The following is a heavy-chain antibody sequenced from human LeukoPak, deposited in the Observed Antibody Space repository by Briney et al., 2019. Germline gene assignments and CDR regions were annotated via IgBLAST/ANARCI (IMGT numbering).Heavy chain of an antibody. D-gene: IGHD3-3*01. Sequence: GGSLRLSCAASGFTFSSYGMHWVRQAPGKGLEWVAFIRYDGSNKYYADSVKGRFTNSRDNSKNTLYLQMNSLRAEDTAVYYCAKASPPQYDFWSGYYSGYWGQGTLVTVSS. J-gene: IGHJ4*02. CDR1: GFTFSSYG. V-gene: IGHV3-30*02. CDR3: AKASPPQYDFWSGYYSGY. CDR2: IRYDGSNK.